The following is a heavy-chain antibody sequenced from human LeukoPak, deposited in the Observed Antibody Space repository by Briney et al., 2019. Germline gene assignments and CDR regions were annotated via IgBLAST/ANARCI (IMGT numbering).Heavy chain of an antibody. CDR3: TRSCGTCSIDP. CDR2: IRNKADSYTS. V-gene: IGHV3-72*01. J-gene: IGHJ5*02. CDR1: GFTFSDHY. D-gene: IGHD2-15*01. Sequence: TGGSLRLSCAASGFTFSDHYMDWVRQAPGRGLEWVGRIRNKADSYTSEYAASVKGKFTISRDDSKNSVYLQMNSLIPEDTSLYICTRSCGTCSIDPWGQGTLVTVSS.